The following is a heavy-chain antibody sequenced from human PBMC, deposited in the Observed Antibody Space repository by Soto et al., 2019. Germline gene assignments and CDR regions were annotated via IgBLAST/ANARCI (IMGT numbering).Heavy chain of an antibody. Sequence: EVQLVESGGGLVQPGGSLRLSCAASGFTFSSYDMHWVRQATGKGLEWVSGIGTAGDTYYPGSVKGRFTISRENAKNSLFLQMNSLRAEDTALYYCARDRFDYYGSGIYKYHYYGMDVWGQGTTVTVSS. CDR2: IGTAGDT. CDR1: GFTFSSYD. CDR3: ARDRFDYYGSGIYKYHYYGMDV. J-gene: IGHJ6*02. D-gene: IGHD3-10*01. V-gene: IGHV3-13*01.